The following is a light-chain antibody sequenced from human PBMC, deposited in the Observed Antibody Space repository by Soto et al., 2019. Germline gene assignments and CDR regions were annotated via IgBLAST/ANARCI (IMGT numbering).Light chain of an antibody. CDR3: QQRGNWPPIFT. J-gene: IGKJ3*01. CDR1: QSVSTH. V-gene: IGKV3-11*01. CDR2: DAS. Sequence: EIVLTQSPVTLSLSPGERATLSCRASQSVSTHLAWYQQKPGQAPRLLIYDASNRATGIPVRFSGSGSGTDFTLTISSLEPEDFAVYYCQQRGNWPPIFTFGPGTKVDVK.